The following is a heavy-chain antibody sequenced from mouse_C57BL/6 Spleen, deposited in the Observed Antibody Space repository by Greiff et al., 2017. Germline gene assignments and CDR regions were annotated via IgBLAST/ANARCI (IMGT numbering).Heavy chain of an antibody. Sequence: EVKLMESGGGLVQPGGSLKLSCAASGFTFSDYYMYWVRQTPEKRLEWVAYISNGGGSTYYPDTVKGRFTISRDNAKNTLYLQMSRLKSEDTAMYYCARHPDDYWGQGTTLTVSS. CDR3: ARHPDDY. CDR1: GFTFSDYY. CDR2: ISNGGGST. V-gene: IGHV5-12*01. J-gene: IGHJ2*01.